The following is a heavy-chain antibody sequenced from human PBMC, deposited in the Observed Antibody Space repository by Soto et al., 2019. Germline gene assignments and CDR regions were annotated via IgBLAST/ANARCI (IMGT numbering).Heavy chain of an antibody. V-gene: IGHV3-21*01. Sequence: GSLRLSCAASGFTFSLYSMIWVRQAPGKGLEWVASITSSSSYIYYEDSLKGRFTISRDNAKNSLFLQLDSLRAEDTAVYFCVRARSTDSRPDYWGQGTLVTVSS. CDR2: ITSSSSYI. CDR3: VRARSTDSRPDY. J-gene: IGHJ4*02. D-gene: IGHD3-22*01. CDR1: GFTFSLYS.